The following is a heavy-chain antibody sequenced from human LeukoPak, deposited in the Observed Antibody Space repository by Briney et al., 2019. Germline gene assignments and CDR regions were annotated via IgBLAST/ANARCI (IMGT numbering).Heavy chain of an antibody. Sequence: GGSLRLSCAASGFTFSSYEMNWVRQAPGKGLEWVSLISGDGGSTYYADSVKGRFTISRDNSKNSLYLQMNSLRTEDTALYYCAKEQDYYDSSGYYSPIDYWGQGTLVTVSS. D-gene: IGHD3-22*01. CDR3: AKEQDYYDSSGYYSPIDY. CDR1: GFTFSSYE. V-gene: IGHV3-43*02. CDR2: ISGDGGST. J-gene: IGHJ4*02.